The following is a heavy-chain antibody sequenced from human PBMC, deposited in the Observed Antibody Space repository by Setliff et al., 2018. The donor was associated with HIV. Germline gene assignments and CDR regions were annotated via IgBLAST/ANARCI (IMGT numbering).Heavy chain of an antibody. D-gene: IGHD3-9*01. CDR1: GGSFSGYN. V-gene: IGHV4-34*01. CDR2: INHSGST. Sequence: SETLSLTCAVYGGSFSGYNWSWIRQPPGKGLEWIGEINHSGSTNYNPSLKTRVTISVDTSKNQFSLKLSSVTAADTAVYFCARGYYDILTGYMDVWGNGTMVTVSS. CDR3: ARGYYDILTGYMDV. J-gene: IGHJ6*03.